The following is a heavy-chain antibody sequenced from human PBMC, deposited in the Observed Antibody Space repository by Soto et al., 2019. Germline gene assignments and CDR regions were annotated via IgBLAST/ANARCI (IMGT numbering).Heavy chain of an antibody. Sequence: SETLSLTCAVYGGSFSGYYWSWIRQPPGKGLEWIGEINHSGSTNYNPSLKSRVTISVDTSKNQFSLKLSSVTAADTAVYYCASTSWSGIAAAQALNWFDPWGQGTLVTVDS. V-gene: IGHV4-34*01. J-gene: IGHJ5*02. D-gene: IGHD6-13*01. CDR2: INHSGST. CDR1: GGSFSGYY. CDR3: ASTSWSGIAAAQALNWFDP.